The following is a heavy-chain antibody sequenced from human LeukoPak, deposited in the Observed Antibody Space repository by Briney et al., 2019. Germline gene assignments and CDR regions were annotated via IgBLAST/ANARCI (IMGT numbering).Heavy chain of an antibody. J-gene: IGHJ6*03. V-gene: IGHV3-23*03. CDR2: IYSGANT. D-gene: IGHD2-15*01. CDR1: GFTLSSYA. CDR3: AKEGFYCSGGSCYSFYYYYMDV. Sequence: GGSLRLSCAASGFTLSSYAMSWVRQAPGKGLEWVSDIYSGANTYYADSVKGRFTISRDNSKNTLYLQMNSLRAEDTAVYYCAKEGFYCSGGSCYSFYYYYMDVWGKGTTVTVSS.